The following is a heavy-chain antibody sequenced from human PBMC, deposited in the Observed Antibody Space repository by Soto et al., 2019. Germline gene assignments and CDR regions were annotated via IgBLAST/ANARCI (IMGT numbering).Heavy chain of an antibody. D-gene: IGHD3-10*01. CDR2: NIPMLSMS. Sequence: QVQLVQSGAEVKKSGSSVRVSCKASGGTFNSYTLSWVRQAPGQRLEWMGRNIPMLSMSSYAQKFQGRVSIIADKSTNTVYLDLSSLRSDDTAIYYCATAYGSGSRPFDYWGQGTLVTVSS. V-gene: IGHV1-69*02. CDR3: ATAYGSGSRPFDY. CDR1: GGTFNSYT. J-gene: IGHJ4*02.